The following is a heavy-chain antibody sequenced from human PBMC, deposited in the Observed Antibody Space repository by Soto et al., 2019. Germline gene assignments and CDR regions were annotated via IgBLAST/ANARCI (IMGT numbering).Heavy chain of an antibody. V-gene: IGHV4-31*03. CDR1: NGSISSGAYH. CDR2: IYHSGST. D-gene: IGHD2-15*01. Sequence: QVQLQESGPGLVKPSQTLSLTCTVSNGSISSGAYHWIWIRQHPGNSLEWIGYIYHSGSTYYNPSLRSRVTMSVDTSKNQFSLKLSSVTAADTAVYYCARGNYCSGGSCHYGGPTFDSWGQGTLVTVSS. CDR3: ARGNYCSGGSCHYGGPTFDS. J-gene: IGHJ4*02.